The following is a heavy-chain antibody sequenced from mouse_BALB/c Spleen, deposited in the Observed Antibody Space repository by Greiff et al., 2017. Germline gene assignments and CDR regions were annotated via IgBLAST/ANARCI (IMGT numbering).Heavy chain of an antibody. J-gene: IGHJ2*01. Sequence: EVKLVESGGGLVKPGGSLKLSCAASGFTFSSYAMSWVRQTPEKRLEWVASISSGGSTYYPDSVKGRFTISRDNARNILYLQMSSLRSEDTAMYYCARERRGGNYVVFDYWGQGTTLTVSS. CDR3: ARERRGGNYVVFDY. V-gene: IGHV5-6-5*01. D-gene: IGHD1-1*02. CDR2: ISSGGST. CDR1: GFTFSSYA.